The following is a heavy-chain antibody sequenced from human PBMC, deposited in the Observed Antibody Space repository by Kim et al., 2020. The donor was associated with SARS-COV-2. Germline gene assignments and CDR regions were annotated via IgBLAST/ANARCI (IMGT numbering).Heavy chain of an antibody. CDR3: ARDLSTGHPRDYYYYGMDV. D-gene: IGHD4-4*01. CDR1: GYTFTSYY. J-gene: IGHJ6*02. CDR2: INPSGGST. V-gene: IGHV1-46*01. Sequence: ASVKVSCKASGYTFTSYYMHWVRQAPGQGLEWMGIINPSGGSTSYAQKFQGRVTMTRDTSTSTVYMELSSLRSEDTAVYYCARDLSTGHPRDYYYYGMDVWGQGTTVTVSS.